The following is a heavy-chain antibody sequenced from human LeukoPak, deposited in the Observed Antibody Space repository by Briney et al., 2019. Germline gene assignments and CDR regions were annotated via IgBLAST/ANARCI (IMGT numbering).Heavy chain of an antibody. V-gene: IGHV3-23*01. Sequence: HPGGSLRLSCAASGFTLSSHGMSWVRQAPGKGLEWVSAISGSGGSTYYADSVKGRFTKSRDNSKNTLYLQMNSLRAEDTAVYYCAKYGRSWYLSSLRYWGEGTVGTVSS. J-gene: IGHJ4*02. D-gene: IGHD6-13*01. CDR2: ISGSGGST. CDR3: AKYGRSWYLSSLRY. CDR1: GFTLSSHG.